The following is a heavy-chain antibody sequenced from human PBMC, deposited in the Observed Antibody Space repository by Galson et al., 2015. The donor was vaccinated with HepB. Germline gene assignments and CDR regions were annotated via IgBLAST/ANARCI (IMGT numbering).Heavy chain of an antibody. D-gene: IGHD3-10*01. CDR1: GGTFSSYA. CDR2: IIPIFGTA. V-gene: IGHV1-69*13. J-gene: IGHJ3*02. CDR3: ARSLRLVRGDASDI. Sequence: SVKVSCKASGGTFSSYAISWVRQAPGQGLEWMGGIIPIFGTANYAQKFQGRVTITADESTSTAYMELSSLRSEDTAVYYCARSLRLVRGDASDIWGQGTMVTVSS.